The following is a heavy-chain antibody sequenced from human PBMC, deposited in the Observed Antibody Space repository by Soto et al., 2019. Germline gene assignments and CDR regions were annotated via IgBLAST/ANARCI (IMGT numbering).Heavy chain of an antibody. CDR1: GFTFSDHY. D-gene: IGHD1-26*01. J-gene: IGHJ6*01. Sequence: EVQLVESGGGLVQPGGSLRLSCAASGFTFSDHYMDWVRQAPGKGLEWVARSRNRVNSHTTEYAASVKGRFTISRDESKSSLYLQMISLKIDGTAVYYCTRGLLGGAPSYTFHGMDVWGQGNKVTVSS. CDR3: TRGLLGGAPSYTFHGMDV. V-gene: IGHV3-72*01. CDR2: SRNRVNSHTT.